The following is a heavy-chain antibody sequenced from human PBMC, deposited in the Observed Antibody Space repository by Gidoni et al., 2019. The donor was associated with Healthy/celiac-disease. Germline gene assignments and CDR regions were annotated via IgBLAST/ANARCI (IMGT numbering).Heavy chain of an antibody. J-gene: IGHJ5*02. CDR1: GYSFTSYW. CDR3: ARTYYDFWSGQGKNWFDP. D-gene: IGHD3-3*01. Sequence: EVQLVQSGAEVKKPGESLWISCKGSGYSFTSYWISWVRQMPGKGLEWMGRIEPSDSYTNYSPSYQGHVTISADKSISTAYLQWSSLKASDTAMYYCARTYYDFWSGQGKNWFDPWGQGTLVTVSS. CDR2: IEPSDSYT. V-gene: IGHV5-10-1*01.